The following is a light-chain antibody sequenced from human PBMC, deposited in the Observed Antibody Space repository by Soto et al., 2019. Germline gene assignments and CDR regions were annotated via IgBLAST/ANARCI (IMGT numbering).Light chain of an antibody. CDR3: QHYNSYSDA. CDR1: QTISSW. Sequence: DIQMTQSPSTLSGSVGDRVTITCRASQTISSWLAWYQQKPGKAPKLLIYKASTLKSGVPPRFSGSGSGTEFTLTISSLQPDDFATYYCQHYNSYSDAFGQGTK. V-gene: IGKV1-5*03. J-gene: IGKJ1*01. CDR2: KAS.